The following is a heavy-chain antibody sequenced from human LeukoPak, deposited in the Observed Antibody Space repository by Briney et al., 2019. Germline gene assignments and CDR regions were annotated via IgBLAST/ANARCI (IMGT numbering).Heavy chain of an antibody. CDR2: MSFSGST. V-gene: IGHV4-39*01. J-gene: IGHJ4*03. CDR1: GGSISSSGYF. CDR3: ARFSGSYFDY. D-gene: IGHD1-26*01. Sequence: SETLSLTCTVSGGSISSSGYFWGWIRQPPGKGLEWIGSMSFSGSTYYNPSLKSRVTISVDKSKNQFSLNLSSVTAADTAVYYNARFSGSYFDYWGQGTLVTASS.